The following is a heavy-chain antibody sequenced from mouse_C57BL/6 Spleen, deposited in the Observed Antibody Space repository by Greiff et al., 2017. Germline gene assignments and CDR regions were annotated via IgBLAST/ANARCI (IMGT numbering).Heavy chain of an antibody. V-gene: IGHV6-6*01. CDR2: IRNKANNHET. Sequence: EVKLVESGGGLVQPGGSMKLSCAASGFTFSDAWMDWVRQSPEKGLEWVAEIRNKANNHETYYAESVKGRITISRDDSKSSFYHQMLSLRAEDTGIYYCTRPDGDYWYFDVWGTGTTVTVSS. CDR3: TRPDGDYWYFDV. J-gene: IGHJ1*03. CDR1: GFTFSDAW. D-gene: IGHD2-13*01.